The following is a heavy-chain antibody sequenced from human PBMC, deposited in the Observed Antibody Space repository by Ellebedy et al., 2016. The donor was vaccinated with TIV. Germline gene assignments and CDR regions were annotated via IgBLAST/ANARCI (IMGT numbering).Heavy chain of an antibody. D-gene: IGHD5-18*01. J-gene: IGHJ4*02. V-gene: IGHV3-9*01. CDR3: AGHGDRAMTH. CDR2: ISWNSGSI. CDR1: GFTFDDYA. Sequence: SLKISCAASGFTFDDYAMHWVRQAPGKGLEWVSGISWNSGSIGYADSVKGRFTISRDNAKNSLYLQMNSLRAEDTALYYCAGHGDRAMTHWGQGTLVTVSS.